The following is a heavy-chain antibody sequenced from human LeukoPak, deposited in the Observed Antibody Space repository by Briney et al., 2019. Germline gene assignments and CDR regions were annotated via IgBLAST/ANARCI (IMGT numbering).Heavy chain of an antibody. D-gene: IGHD2-21*01. J-gene: IGHJ6*03. V-gene: IGHV5-51*01. Sequence: GESLKISCKGSGYIFINYWIDWVRQMPGKGLEWMGIIYPGDSDTRYSPSFQGQVTISADKSISTAYLQWSSLKASDTAMYYCARQRGFLVPYYYYYYMDVWGKGTTVTVSS. CDR3: ARQRGFLVPYYYYYYMDV. CDR2: IYPGDSDT. CDR1: GYIFINYW.